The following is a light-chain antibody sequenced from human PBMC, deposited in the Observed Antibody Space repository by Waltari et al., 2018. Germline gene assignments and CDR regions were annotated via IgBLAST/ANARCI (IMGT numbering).Light chain of an antibody. CDR1: NYNIGNNY. Sequence: QSVLSQPPSASGTPGQRVTISCSGTNYNIGNNYVYWYHQLPGTAPKLLIYRNNRRPSGGPDRFSGSKSGTSASLAISGLRSEDEAHYYCASWDGSLGGVIFGGGTKLTVL. CDR2: RNN. CDR3: ASWDGSLGGVI. J-gene: IGLJ2*01. V-gene: IGLV1-47*01.